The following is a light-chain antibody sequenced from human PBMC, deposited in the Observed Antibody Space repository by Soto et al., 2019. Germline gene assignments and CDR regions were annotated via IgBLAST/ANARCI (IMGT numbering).Light chain of an antibody. CDR3: QQYNTFWT. J-gene: IGKJ1*01. CDR1: QNIYTW. Sequence: DIQMTQSPATLSASVGDRVTITCRASQNIYTWLAWYQQKPGKAPKLLIYEASSLATGVPSRFSGSGSGTEFTLTISSLQPDDFATYYCQQYNTFWTFGQGTKVGIK. CDR2: EAS. V-gene: IGKV1-5*03.